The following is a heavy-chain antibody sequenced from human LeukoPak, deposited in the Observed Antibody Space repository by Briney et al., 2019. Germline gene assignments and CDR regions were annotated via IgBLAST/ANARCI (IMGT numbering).Heavy chain of an antibody. D-gene: IGHD3-10*01. V-gene: IGHV3-30*04. CDR2: ISYDGSNK. J-gene: IGHJ4*02. CDR3: AKAPLGESYFDY. CDR1: GFTFSSYA. Sequence: GGSLRLSCAASGFTFSSYAMHWVRQAPGKGLEWVAVISYDGSNKYYADSVKGRFTISRDNSKNTLYLQMNSLRAEDTAVYYCAKAPLGESYFDYWGQGTLVTVSS.